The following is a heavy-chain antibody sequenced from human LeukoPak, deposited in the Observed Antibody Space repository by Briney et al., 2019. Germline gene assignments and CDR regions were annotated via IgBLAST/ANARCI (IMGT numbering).Heavy chain of an antibody. CDR1: GGSISSSSYY. CDR3: ASPRPDYGDYRGYAFDI. V-gene: IGHV4-39*07. CDR2: IYYSGST. J-gene: IGHJ3*02. Sequence: SETLSLTCTVSGGSISSSSYYWGWIRQPPGKGLEWIGSIYYSGSTYYNPSLKSRVTISVDTSKNQFSLKLSSVTAADTAVYYCASPRPDYGDYRGYAFDIWGQGTMVTVSS. D-gene: IGHD4-17*01.